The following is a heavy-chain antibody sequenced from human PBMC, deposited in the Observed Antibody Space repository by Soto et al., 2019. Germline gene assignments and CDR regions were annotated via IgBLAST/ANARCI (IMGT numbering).Heavy chain of an antibody. CDR2: INPSDSSK. V-gene: IGHV1-46*01. Sequence: ASVKVSCKASGYTFTSYFMHWVRQAPGQGLEWMGVINPSDSSKTYAQKFQGRVSMTWDTSTSTFYMELSGPRSEDTAVYYCAKEDQGFDYWGQGTLVTVSS. J-gene: IGHJ4*02. CDR3: AKEDQGFDY. CDR1: GYTFTSYF.